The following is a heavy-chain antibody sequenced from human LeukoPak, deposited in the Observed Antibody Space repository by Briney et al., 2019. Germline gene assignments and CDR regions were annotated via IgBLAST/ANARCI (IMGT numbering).Heavy chain of an antibody. Sequence: GGSLRLSCAASGFTFSSYWMSWVRQAPGKGLEWVANIKQDGSEKYYVDSVKGRFTISRDNAKNSLYLQMNSLRAEDTAVYYCAKDPAAAEREYYYYYMDVWGKGTTVTVSS. J-gene: IGHJ6*03. CDR2: IKQDGSEK. V-gene: IGHV3-7*01. CDR3: AKDPAAAEREYYYYYMDV. D-gene: IGHD6-13*01. CDR1: GFTFSSYW.